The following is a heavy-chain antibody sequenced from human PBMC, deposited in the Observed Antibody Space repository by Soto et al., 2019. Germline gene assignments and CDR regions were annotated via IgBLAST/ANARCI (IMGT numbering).Heavy chain of an antibody. CDR3: ARLGGKWLRAFGI. V-gene: IGHV3-74*01. J-gene: IGHJ3*02. D-gene: IGHD5-12*01. CDR2: INSDGSST. Sequence: EVQLVESGGGLVQPGGSLRLSCAASGFTFSSYGMHWVRQAPGKGLVWVSRINSDGSSTSYADSVKGRLTISRDNAKNALYLQMNSLRAEVSAVYYCARLGGKWLRAFGILGQGTLGTGSS. CDR1: GFTFSSYG.